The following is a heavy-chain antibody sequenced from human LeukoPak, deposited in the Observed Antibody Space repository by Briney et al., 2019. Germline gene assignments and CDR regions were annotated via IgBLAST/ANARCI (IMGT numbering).Heavy chain of an antibody. CDR2: IYYSGST. Sequence: SETLSLTCTVSGRSISSSGYYWSWIRQHPGKGLEWIGYIYYSGSTYYNPSLKSRVTISVDTSKNQFSLKLSSVTAADTAVYYCARGARPSGLNWFDPWGQGTLVTVSS. J-gene: IGHJ5*02. V-gene: IGHV4-31*03. CDR1: GRSISSSGYY. CDR3: ARGARPSGLNWFDP.